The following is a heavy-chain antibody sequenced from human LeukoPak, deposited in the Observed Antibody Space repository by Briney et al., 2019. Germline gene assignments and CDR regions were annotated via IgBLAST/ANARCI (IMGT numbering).Heavy chain of an antibody. J-gene: IGHJ4*02. V-gene: IGHV1-69*13. Sequence: ASVKVSCRASGGTFSSYAISWVRQAPGQGLEWMGGIIPIFGTANYAQKFQGRVTITADESTSTAYMELSSLRSEDTAVYYCAREQVETLDYWGQGTLVTVSS. CDR3: AREQVETLDY. CDR1: GGTFSSYA. CDR2: IIPIFGTA.